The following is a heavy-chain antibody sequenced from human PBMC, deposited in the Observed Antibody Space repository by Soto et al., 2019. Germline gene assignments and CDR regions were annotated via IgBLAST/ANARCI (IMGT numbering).Heavy chain of an antibody. CDR1: GGTLSDYA. Sequence: QVQLVQSGAEVKTPGSSVKVSCKASGGTLSDYAISWVRQAPGQGLEWMGGIMPTVDSANYAQNFQGRLTISADESPSTSNLELSSLRSDDTAVYYCAVAAVREIMAQESSGMAVWCQGTTVIVSS. CDR3: AVAAVREIMAQESSGMAV. J-gene: IGHJ6*02. CDR2: IMPTVDSA. D-gene: IGHD3-10*01. V-gene: IGHV1-69*01.